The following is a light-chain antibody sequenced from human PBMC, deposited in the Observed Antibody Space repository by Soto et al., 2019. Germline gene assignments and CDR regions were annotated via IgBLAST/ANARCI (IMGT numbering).Light chain of an antibody. V-gene: IGKV3-15*01. CDR3: QQYTNRPPWT. CDR1: KSVSTN. J-gene: IGKJ1*01. Sequence: EIVMTQSPATLSVSPGERATLSCRASKSVSTNLAWYQQKPGQAPRLLIYGASTRATGIPARFSGSGSGTDFTLTISSLQSEDFAVYYCQQYTNRPPWTFGQGTKVDIK. CDR2: GAS.